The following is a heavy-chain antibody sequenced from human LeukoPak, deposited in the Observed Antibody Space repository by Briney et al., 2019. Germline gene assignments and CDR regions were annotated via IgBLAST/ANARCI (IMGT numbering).Heavy chain of an antibody. D-gene: IGHD2-21*02. CDR1: GYTFTGYY. CDR3: ARDECGGDCSERF. V-gene: IGHV1-2*02. Sequence: ASVKVSFKASGYTFTGYYMHWVRQAPGQGLEWMGWINPNSGGTNYAQKFQGRVTMTRDTSISTAYMELSRLRSDDTAVYYCARDECGGDCSERFWGQGTLVTVSS. CDR2: INPNSGGT. J-gene: IGHJ4*02.